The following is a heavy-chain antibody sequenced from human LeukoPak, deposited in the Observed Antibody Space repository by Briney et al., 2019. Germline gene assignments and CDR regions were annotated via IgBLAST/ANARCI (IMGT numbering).Heavy chain of an antibody. CDR2: ISGSGGNT. J-gene: IGHJ5*02. D-gene: IGHD3-10*01. Sequence: PGGSLRLSCAASGFTFSSYAMSWVRQAPGKGLEWVSGISGSGGNTDYADSVKGRFTISRDNSKNTLYLQMNSLRAEDTAVYYCAKNGRFGEFLSCFDPWGQGTLVTVSS. CDR1: GFTFSSYA. CDR3: AKNGRFGEFLSCFDP. V-gene: IGHV3-23*01.